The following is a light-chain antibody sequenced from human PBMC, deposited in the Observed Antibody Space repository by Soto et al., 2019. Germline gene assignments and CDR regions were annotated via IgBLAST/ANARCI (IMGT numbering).Light chain of an antibody. CDR1: SSDVGAYNF. J-gene: IGLJ1*01. V-gene: IGLV2-14*03. CDR3: TSYTSSSTYV. Sequence: QAASVSGSPGQSITISCTGTSSDVGAYNFVSWYQQHPGKAPKLMIYDVTYRPSGVSDRFSGSKSGNTASLTISGLQSEDEADYYCTSYTSSSTYVFGTGTKLTVL. CDR2: DVT.